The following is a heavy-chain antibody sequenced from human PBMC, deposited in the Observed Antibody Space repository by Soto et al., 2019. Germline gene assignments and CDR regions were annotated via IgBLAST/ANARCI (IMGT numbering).Heavy chain of an antibody. CDR3: ARDTLLGYCTNGVCDYYYGMDV. CDR2: ISSSSSTI. D-gene: IGHD2-8*01. CDR1: GFTFSSYS. J-gene: IGHJ6*02. Sequence: GGSLRLSCAASGFTFSSYSMNWVRQAPGKGLEWVSYISSSSSTIYYADSVKGRFTISRDNAKNSLYLQMNSLRDEDTAVYYCARDTLLGYCTNGVCDYYYGMDVWGQGTTVTVSS. V-gene: IGHV3-48*02.